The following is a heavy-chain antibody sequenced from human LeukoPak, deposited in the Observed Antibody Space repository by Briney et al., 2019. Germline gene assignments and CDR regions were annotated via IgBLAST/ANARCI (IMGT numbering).Heavy chain of an antibody. Sequence: GGSLRLSCTASGFTFGDYAMSWFRQAPGKGLEWVGFIRSKAYGGTTEYAASVKGRFTISRDDSKSIAYLQMNSLKTEDTAVYYCTRDEGYSSGWPDYWGQGTLVTVSS. V-gene: IGHV3-49*03. D-gene: IGHD6-19*01. CDR3: TRDEGYSSGWPDY. CDR1: GFTFGDYA. J-gene: IGHJ4*02. CDR2: IRSKAYGGTT.